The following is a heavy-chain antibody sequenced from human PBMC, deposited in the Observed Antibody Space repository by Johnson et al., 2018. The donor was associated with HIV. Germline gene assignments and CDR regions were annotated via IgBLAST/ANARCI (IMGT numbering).Heavy chain of an antibody. J-gene: IGHJ3*02. Sequence: EQLMESGGGLIQPGGSLRLSCAASGFTVSSNYMSWVRQAPGKGLEWVSVIYSGGSTYYADSVTGRFTISRDNAKKSLYLQMNSLRVEDTALYYCARVSRLGDIVVLSDAFDTWGQGTMVTVSS. V-gene: IGHV3-53*01. CDR1: GFTVSSNY. D-gene: IGHD2-2*01. CDR2: IYSGGST. CDR3: ARVSRLGDIVVLSDAFDT.